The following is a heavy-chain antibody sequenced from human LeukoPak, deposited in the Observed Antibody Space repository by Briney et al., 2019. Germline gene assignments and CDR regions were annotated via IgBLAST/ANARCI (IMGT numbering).Heavy chain of an antibody. D-gene: IGHD3-10*01. CDR2: IYYSGST. V-gene: IGHV4-30-4*01. CDR1: GGSISSGDYY. Sequence: PSETLSLTCTVSGGSISSGDYYWSWIRQPPGKGLEWIGYIYYSGSTYYNPSLKSRVTISVDTSKNQFSLKLSSVTAADTAVYYCARERLYYGSGLNWFDPWGQGTLVTVSS. CDR3: ARERLYYGSGLNWFDP. J-gene: IGHJ5*02.